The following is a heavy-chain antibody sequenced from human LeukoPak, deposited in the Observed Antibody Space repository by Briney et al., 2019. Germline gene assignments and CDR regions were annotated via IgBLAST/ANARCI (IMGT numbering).Heavy chain of an antibody. Sequence: GGSLRLSCAASGFTFSRYGIHWVRQAPGTGLEWVWVIRYDGNNIYYADSMKGRLTISRDNTKNTVYLQMDSLRAEDTAVYYCAKDTKNYYEATGYDEDPYYNMDVCGKGTTVIVSS. CDR3: AKDTKNYYEATGYDEDPYYNMDV. V-gene: IGHV3-30*02. CDR1: GFTFSRYG. J-gene: IGHJ6*03. CDR2: IRYDGNNI. D-gene: IGHD3-22*01.